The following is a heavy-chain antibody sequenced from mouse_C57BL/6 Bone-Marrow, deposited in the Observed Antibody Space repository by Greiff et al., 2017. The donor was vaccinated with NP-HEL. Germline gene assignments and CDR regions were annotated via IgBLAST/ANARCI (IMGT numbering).Heavy chain of an antibody. Sequence: EVQLQQSGPGLAKPSQTLSLTCSVTGYSITSDYWNWIRKFPGNKLEYMGYISYSGSTYYNPSLKSRISITRDTSKNQYYLQLKSVTTEDTATYYCARSPFYYGSSHGYYFDYWGQGTTLTVSS. CDR2: ISYSGST. J-gene: IGHJ2*01. V-gene: IGHV3-8*01. CDR3: ARSPFYYGSSHGYYFDY. CDR1: GYSITSDY. D-gene: IGHD1-1*01.